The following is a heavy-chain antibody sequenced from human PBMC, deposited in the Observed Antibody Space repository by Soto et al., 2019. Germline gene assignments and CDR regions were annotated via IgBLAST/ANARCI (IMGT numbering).Heavy chain of an antibody. V-gene: IGHV3-30*18. CDR3: AKDREHYFDY. Sequence: GGSLRLSCAASGFTFSSYGMHWVRQAPGKGLEWVAVISYDGSNKYYADSVKGRFTISRDNSKNTLYLQMNSLRAGDTAVYYCAKDREHYFDYWGQGTLVTVSS. CDR1: GFTFSSYG. J-gene: IGHJ4*02. CDR2: ISYDGSNK.